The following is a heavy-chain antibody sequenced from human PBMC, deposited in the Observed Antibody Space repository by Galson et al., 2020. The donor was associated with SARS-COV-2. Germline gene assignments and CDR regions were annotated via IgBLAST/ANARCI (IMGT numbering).Heavy chain of an antibody. Sequence: GESLKISCATSGLTFSSYAMSWVRQAPGKGLEWVSGLSGSGVYTYHADSVKGRFTISRDNSHSTLYLHMKSLRVEDTAVYYCAKGTGYSSSASEYDYWGQGTLVTVSS. D-gene: IGHD6-6*01. CDR2: LSGSGVYT. V-gene: IGHV3-23*01. CDR1: GLTFSSYA. CDR3: AKGTGYSSSASEYDY. J-gene: IGHJ4*02.